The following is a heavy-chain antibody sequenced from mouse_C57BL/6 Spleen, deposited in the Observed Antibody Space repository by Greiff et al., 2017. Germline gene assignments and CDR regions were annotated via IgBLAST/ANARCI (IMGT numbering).Heavy chain of an antibody. CDR3: ARDGMGRYFDY. D-gene: IGHD4-1*01. Sequence: EVKLQESGPGLVKPSQSLSLTCSVTGYSITSGYYWNWIRQFPGNKLEWMGYISYDGSNNYNPSLKNRISITRDTSKNQLFLKLNSVTTEDTATYYCARDGMGRYFDYWGQGTTLTVSS. CDR1: GYSITSGYY. J-gene: IGHJ2*01. V-gene: IGHV3-6*01. CDR2: ISYDGSN.